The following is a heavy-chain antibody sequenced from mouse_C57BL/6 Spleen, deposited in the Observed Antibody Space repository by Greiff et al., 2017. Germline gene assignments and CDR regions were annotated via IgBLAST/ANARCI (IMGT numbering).Heavy chain of an antibody. J-gene: IGHJ3*01. CDR1: EYEFPSHD. Sequence: VQLKESGGGLVQPGESLKLSCESNEYEFPSHDMSWVRKTPEKRLEFVAAINSDGGSTYYPDTMERRFIISRDNTKKTLYLQMSSLRSEDTALYYCATSYGSSPWFAYWGQGTLVTVSA. CDR2: INSDGGST. D-gene: IGHD1-1*01. CDR3: ATSYGSSPWFAY. V-gene: IGHV5-2*01.